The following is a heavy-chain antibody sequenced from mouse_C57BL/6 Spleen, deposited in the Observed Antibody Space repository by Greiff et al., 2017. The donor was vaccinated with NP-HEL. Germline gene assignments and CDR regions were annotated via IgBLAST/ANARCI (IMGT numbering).Heavy chain of an antibody. J-gene: IGHJ4*01. V-gene: IGHV7-3*01. CDR1: GFTFTDYY. Sequence: EVQLVESGGGLVQPGGSLSLSCAASGFTFTDYYMSWVRQPPGKALEWLGFIRNKANGYTTEYSASVTGWFTISRDNSQSILYLQMNALRAEDSATYYCARYISLGRAMDYWGQGTSVTVSS. D-gene: IGHD4-1*01. CDR3: ARYISLGRAMDY. CDR2: IRNKANGYTT.